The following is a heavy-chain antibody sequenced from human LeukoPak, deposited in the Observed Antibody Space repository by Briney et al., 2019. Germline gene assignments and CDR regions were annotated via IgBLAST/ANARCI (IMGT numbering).Heavy chain of an antibody. V-gene: IGHV4-59*01. CDR3: ARDPAAAYFDY. CDR1: GGSISSYY. Sequence: SETLSLTCTVSGGSISSYYWSWIRQPAGKGLEWIGYICYSGSTNYNPSLKSRVTISVDTSKNQFSLKLSSVTAADTAVYYCARDPAAAYFDYWGQGTLVTVSS. D-gene: IGHD6-13*01. CDR2: ICYSGST. J-gene: IGHJ4*02.